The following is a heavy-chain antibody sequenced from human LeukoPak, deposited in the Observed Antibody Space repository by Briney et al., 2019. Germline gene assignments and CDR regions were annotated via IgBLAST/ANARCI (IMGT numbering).Heavy chain of an antibody. CDR2: IKEDGSEK. D-gene: IGHD6-19*01. Sequence: GGSLRLSCVASGFTFNNYWMSWVRQAPGKGLEWVANIKEDGSEKYYVDSVKGRFTISGDNAKNSLFLQMNSLRAEDTAVHYCATVRYSSGWYGYFDSWGQGTLVTVSS. V-gene: IGHV3-7*03. CDR1: GFTFNNYW. CDR3: ATVRYSSGWYGYFDS. J-gene: IGHJ4*02.